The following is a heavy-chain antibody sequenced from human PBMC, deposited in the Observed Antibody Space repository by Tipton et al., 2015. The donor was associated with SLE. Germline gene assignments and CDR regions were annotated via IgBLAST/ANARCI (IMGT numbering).Heavy chain of an antibody. J-gene: IGHJ4*02. CDR2: LDDSGST. CDR1: GGSIRSSTYY. CDR3: ARAVGDTSGYLDY. V-gene: IGHV4-39*07. Sequence: LRLSCTVSGGSIRSSTYYWGWIRQPPGKGLEWSGSLDDSGSTYYNPSLKSRINISIDTSKNQFSLKLSSVTAADTAVYYCARAVGDTSGYLDYWGLGTLVTVSS. D-gene: IGHD3-22*01.